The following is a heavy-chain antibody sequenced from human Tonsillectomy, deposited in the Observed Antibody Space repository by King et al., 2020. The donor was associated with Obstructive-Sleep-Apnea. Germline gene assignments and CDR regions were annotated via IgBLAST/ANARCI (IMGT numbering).Heavy chain of an antibody. CDR2: FYSGGSR. Sequence: DVQLVESGGGLVQPGGSLRLSCAVSGFTVSSNYMTWVRQAPGKGLEWVSVFYSGGSRFYADSVKARFTISRDDSQNTVYLQMNSLRAEDTAGYYCARGTTPWLQLHYFDYWGQGTLVTGSS. D-gene: IGHD5-24*01. J-gene: IGHJ4*02. CDR1: GFTVSSNY. V-gene: IGHV3-66*01. CDR3: ARGTTPWLQLHYFDY.